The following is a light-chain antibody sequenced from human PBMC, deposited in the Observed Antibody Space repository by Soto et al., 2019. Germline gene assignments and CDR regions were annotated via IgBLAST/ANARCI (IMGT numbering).Light chain of an antibody. V-gene: IGKV1-6*01. CDR3: LQDYNYPWT. CDR2: AAS. Sequence: IQLTQSPSSLSASVGDRVTITCRAGQTISSYLNWYQQKPGKAPKLLIYAASSLQSGVPSRFSGSGYGTDFTLTISSLQPEDFATYYCLQDYNYPWTFGQGTKGDIK. CDR1: QTISSY. J-gene: IGKJ1*01.